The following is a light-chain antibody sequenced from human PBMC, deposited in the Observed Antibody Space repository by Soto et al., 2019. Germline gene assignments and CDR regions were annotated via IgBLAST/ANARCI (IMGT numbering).Light chain of an antibody. J-gene: IGKJ1*01. CDR2: WAS. V-gene: IGKV4-1*01. CDR3: QQYYTTPWT. CDR1: QSVLYSSNNKNY. Sequence: DIVMTQSPDSLAVSLGERATINCKSSQSVLYSSNNKNYLAWYQQKPGQPPKLLIYWASTRESGVPDRFSGGGSGTDFTPTTSSLQAEDVAVYYCQQYYTTPWTFGQGTKVEIK.